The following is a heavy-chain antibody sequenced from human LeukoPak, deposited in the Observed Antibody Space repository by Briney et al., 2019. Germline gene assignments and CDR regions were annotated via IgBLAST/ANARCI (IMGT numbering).Heavy chain of an antibody. CDR1: GFTFSSYA. Sequence: PGRSLRLSCAASGFTFSSYAMHWVRQAPGKGLEWVAVISYDGGNKYYADSVKGRFTISRDNSKNTLYLQMNSLRAEDTAVYYCAKDRGDFDYWGQGTLVTVSS. CDR2: ISYDGGNK. J-gene: IGHJ4*02. V-gene: IGHV3-30*04. CDR3: AKDRGDFDY.